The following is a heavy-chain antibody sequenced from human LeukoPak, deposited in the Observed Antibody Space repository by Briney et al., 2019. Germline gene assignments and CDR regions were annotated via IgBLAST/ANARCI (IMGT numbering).Heavy chain of an antibody. Sequence: SGGSLRLSCAASGFTFSSYGMHWVRQAPGKGLEWVAVISYDGSNKYYADSVKGRFTISRDNSKNTLYLQMNSLRAEDTAVYYCAKDLQVRSTGSGSYFNWFDPWGQGTLVTVSS. CDR2: ISYDGSNK. CDR1: GFTFSSYG. CDR3: AKDLQVRSTGSGSYFNWFDP. V-gene: IGHV3-30*18. J-gene: IGHJ5*02. D-gene: IGHD3-10*01.